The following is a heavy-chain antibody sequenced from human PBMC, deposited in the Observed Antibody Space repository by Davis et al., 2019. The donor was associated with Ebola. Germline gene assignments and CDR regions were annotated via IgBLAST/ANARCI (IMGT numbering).Heavy chain of an antibody. V-gene: IGHV3-7*03. D-gene: IGHD3-16*01. CDR3: ARKSTFFDY. J-gene: IGHJ4*02. CDR1: GFTFSNYW. Sequence: PGGSLRLSCAASGFTFSNYWMSWVRQAPGQGLEWVANIKQDGSEKYYVDSVKGRFTISRDNGKNSLYLQMNSLRAEDTAVYYCARKSTFFDYWGQGTRVTVSS. CDR2: IKQDGSEK.